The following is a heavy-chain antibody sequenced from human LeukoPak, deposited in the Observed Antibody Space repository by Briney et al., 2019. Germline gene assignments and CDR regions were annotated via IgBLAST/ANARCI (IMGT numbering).Heavy chain of an antibody. CDR1: GFTFDDYA. V-gene: IGHV3-9*01. D-gene: IGHD1-26*01. Sequence: GGSLRLSCAASGFTFDDYAMHWVRQAPGKGLEWVSGISWDSGSIGYADCVKGRFTISRDNAKKSMYLNMNSLRAEDTALYYCAKGLAGATDDAFDIWGQGTMVTVSS. J-gene: IGHJ3*02. CDR3: AKGLAGATDDAFDI. CDR2: ISWDSGSI.